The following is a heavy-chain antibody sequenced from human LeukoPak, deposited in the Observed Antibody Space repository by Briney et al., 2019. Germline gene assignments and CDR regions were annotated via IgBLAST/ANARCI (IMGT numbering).Heavy chain of an antibody. CDR1: GYTFTSYG. D-gene: IGHD3-22*01. V-gene: IGHV1-18*01. CDR2: ISAYNGNT. CDR3: ARDTVNYYDSSGYAGTFDY. J-gene: IGHJ4*02. Sequence: ASVKVSCKASGYTFTSYGISWVRQAPGRGLEWMGWISAYNGNTNYAQKLQGRVTMTTDTSTSTAYMELRSLRSDDTAVYYCARDTVNYYDSSGYAGTFDYWGQGTLVTVSS.